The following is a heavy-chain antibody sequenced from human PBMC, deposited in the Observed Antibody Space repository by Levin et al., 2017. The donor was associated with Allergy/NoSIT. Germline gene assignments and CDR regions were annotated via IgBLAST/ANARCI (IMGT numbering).Heavy chain of an antibody. Sequence: GESLKISCKASGYTFTSYGISWVRQAPGQGLEWMGWISAYNGNTNYAQKLQGRVTMTTDTSTSTAYMELRSLRSDDTAVYYCARGSYDILTGYLPWADYWGQGTLVTVSS. CDR2: ISAYNGNT. D-gene: IGHD3-9*01. CDR1: GYTFTSYG. V-gene: IGHV1-18*01. CDR3: ARGSYDILTGYLPWADY. J-gene: IGHJ4*02.